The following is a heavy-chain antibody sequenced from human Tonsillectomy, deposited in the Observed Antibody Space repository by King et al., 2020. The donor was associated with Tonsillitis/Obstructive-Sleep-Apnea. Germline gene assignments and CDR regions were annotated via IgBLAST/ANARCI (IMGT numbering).Heavy chain of an antibody. CDR3: ARESPIVMIPAAIPGGMDV. V-gene: IGHV3-30*04. J-gene: IGHJ6*02. Sequence: VQLVESGGGVVQPGRSLRLSCAASGFTFSRYAMHWVRQAPGKGLEWVAIISYDGKNKYYADSVKGRFTISRDNSKSTLYLQMNSLRTEDAAVYYCARESPIVMIPAAIPGGMDVWGQGTTVTVSS. D-gene: IGHD2-2*02. CDR2: ISYDGKNK. CDR1: GFTFSRYA.